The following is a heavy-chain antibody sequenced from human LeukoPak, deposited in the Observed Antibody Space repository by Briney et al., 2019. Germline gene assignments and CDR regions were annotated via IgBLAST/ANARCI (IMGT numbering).Heavy chain of an antibody. D-gene: IGHD3-9*01. V-gene: IGHV3-48*03. Sequence: GGSLRLSCAASGFTFSSYEMNWVRQAPGKGLEWVSYISSSGSTIYYADSVKGRFTISRDNAKNSLYLQMNSLRAEDTAVYYCAGGRYFDWLLNFDYWGQGTLVTVSS. CDR2: ISSSGSTI. J-gene: IGHJ4*02. CDR3: AGGRYFDWLLNFDY. CDR1: GFTFSSYE.